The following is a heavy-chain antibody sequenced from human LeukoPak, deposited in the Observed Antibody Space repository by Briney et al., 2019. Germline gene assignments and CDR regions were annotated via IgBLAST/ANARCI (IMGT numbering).Heavy chain of an antibody. CDR3: AKDPVVVTAGNNWFDP. CDR1: GFTFSDHA. J-gene: IGHJ5*02. D-gene: IGHD2-21*02. V-gene: IGHV3-23*01. CDR2: INGNGGGS. Sequence: GGSLRLSCAASGFTFSDHAMSWVRQAPAKGLEWVSSINGNGGGSYYIDSVKGRFTVSRDNSENALYLQINSLRAEDTAVYYCAKDPVVVTAGNNWFDPWGQGTLVTVSS.